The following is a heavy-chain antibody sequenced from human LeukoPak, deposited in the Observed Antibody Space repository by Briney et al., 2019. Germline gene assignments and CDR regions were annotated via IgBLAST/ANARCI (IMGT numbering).Heavy chain of an antibody. CDR3: ARDPTDWLGFDY. CDR2: IKEEGSEK. J-gene: IGHJ4*02. CDR1: GFTFSSYG. Sequence: PGGSLRLSCAASGFTFSSYGMHWARQAPGKGLEWVANIKEEGSEKYHVDSVKGRFTISRDNAKKSLYLQMNSLRAEDTGVYYCARDPTDWLGFDYWGQGTLVTVSS. D-gene: IGHD3-9*01. V-gene: IGHV3-7*01.